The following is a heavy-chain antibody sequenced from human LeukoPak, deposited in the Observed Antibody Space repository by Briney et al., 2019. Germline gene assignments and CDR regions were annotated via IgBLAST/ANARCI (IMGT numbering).Heavy chain of an antibody. J-gene: IGHJ4*02. D-gene: IGHD3-22*01. CDR1: GGSFSGYY. CDR3: AAYYYDSSGYYSSFDY. V-gene: IGHV4-34*01. CDR2: INHSGST. Sequence: PSETLSLTSAVYGGSFSGYYWSWIRQPPGKGLEWIGEINHSGSTNYNPSLKSRVTISVDTSKNQFSLKLSSVTAADTAVYYCAAYYYDSSGYYSSFDYWGQGTLVTVSS.